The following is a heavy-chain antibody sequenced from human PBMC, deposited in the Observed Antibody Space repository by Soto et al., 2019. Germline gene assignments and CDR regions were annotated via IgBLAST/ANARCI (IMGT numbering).Heavy chain of an antibody. CDR1: GFTFSSYA. D-gene: IGHD2-8*01. CDR2: ISGSGGST. Sequence: GSLRLSCAASGFTFSSYAMSWVRQAPGKGLEWVSAISGSGGSTYYADSVKGRFTISRDNSKNTLYLQMNSLRAEDTAVYYCARARPDIVLMVYAKGAYYFDYWGQGTLVTVSS. V-gene: IGHV3-23*01. CDR3: ARARPDIVLMVYAKGAYYFDY. J-gene: IGHJ4*02.